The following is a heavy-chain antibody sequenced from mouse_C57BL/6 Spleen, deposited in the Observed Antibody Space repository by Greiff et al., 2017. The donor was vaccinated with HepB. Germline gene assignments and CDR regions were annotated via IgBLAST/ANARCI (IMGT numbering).Heavy chain of an antibody. V-gene: IGHV7-3*01. Sequence: EVQRVESGGGLVQPGGSLSLSCAASGFTFTDYYMSWVRQPPGKALEWLGFIRNKANGYTTEYSASVKGRFTISRDNSQSILYLQMNALRAEDSATYYCARSFIYYGNYGYAMDYWGQGTSVTVSS. J-gene: IGHJ4*01. D-gene: IGHD2-1*01. CDR3: ARSFIYYGNYGYAMDY. CDR1: GFTFTDYY. CDR2: IRNKANGYTT.